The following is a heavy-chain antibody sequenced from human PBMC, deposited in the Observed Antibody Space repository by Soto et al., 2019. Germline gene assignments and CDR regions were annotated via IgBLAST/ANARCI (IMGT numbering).Heavy chain of an antibody. Sequence: GESLKISCKGSGYSFTSYWIGWVRQMPGKGLEWMGIIYPGDSDTRYSPSFQGQVTISADKSISTAYLQWSSLKASDTAMYYCARLGPAYSSRIWFDPWGQGTLVTVSS. J-gene: IGHJ5*02. CDR2: IYPGDSDT. CDR3: ARLGPAYSSRIWFDP. V-gene: IGHV5-51*01. D-gene: IGHD6-13*01. CDR1: GYSFTSYW.